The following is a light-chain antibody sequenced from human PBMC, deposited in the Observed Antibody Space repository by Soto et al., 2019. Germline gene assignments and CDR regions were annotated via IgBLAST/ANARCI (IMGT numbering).Light chain of an antibody. CDR2: GAS. CDR3: QQYGSSPFT. Sequence: EIVLTQSPGTLSLSSGERATLSCRASQTVFSTYLAWYQQKPGQAPRLLIHGASSRATGIPDRFSGSGSGTDFTLTISRLEPEDFAVYYCQQYGSSPFTFGPGTKVDI. V-gene: IGKV3-20*01. CDR1: QTVFSTY. J-gene: IGKJ3*01.